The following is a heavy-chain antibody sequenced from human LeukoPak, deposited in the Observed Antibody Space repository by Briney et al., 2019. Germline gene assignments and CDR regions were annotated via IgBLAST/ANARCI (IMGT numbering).Heavy chain of an antibody. V-gene: IGHV3-23*01. CDR2: LSGVGSST. Sequence: GGSLRLSCAASGFTFSTYAMSWVRQAPGKGLEWVSALSGVGSSTHYADSVKGRFTISRDNSKNTLYLQMNSLRAEDTAVYHCARVIGYCSDTSCFEGNWGQGTLVTVSS. CDR3: ARVIGYCSDTSCFEGN. D-gene: IGHD2-2*01. CDR1: GFTFSTYA. J-gene: IGHJ4*02.